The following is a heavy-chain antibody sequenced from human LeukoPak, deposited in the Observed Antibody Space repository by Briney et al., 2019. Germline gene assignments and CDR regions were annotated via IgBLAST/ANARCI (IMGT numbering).Heavy chain of an antibody. CDR2: ISSSGSTI. Sequence: GGSLRLSCAASGFTFSDYYMSWIRQAPGKGLEWVSYISSSGSTIYYADSVKGRFTISRDNAKNSLYLQMNSLRAEDTAVYYCARRHYYGSGSYGYGAFDIWGQGTMVTVSS. D-gene: IGHD3-10*01. CDR1: GFTFSDYY. CDR3: ARRHYYGSGSYGYGAFDI. J-gene: IGHJ3*02. V-gene: IGHV3-11*01.